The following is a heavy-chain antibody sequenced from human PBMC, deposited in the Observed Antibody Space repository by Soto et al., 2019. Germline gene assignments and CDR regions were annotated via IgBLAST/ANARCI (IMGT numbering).Heavy chain of an antibody. CDR2: IMPVFATP. Sequence: QVQLVQSGAEVKKPGSSVKVSCKASGGTFSTSAISWGRQAPGHGLEWVGGIMPVFATPDYAQKFQGRVTISADESTTTAYLELTSLRTDDTAVYYCARDKDRQQLGGNYYYILDVWGQGTAIIVSS. CDR1: GGTFSTSA. CDR3: ARDKDRQQLGGNYYYILDV. V-gene: IGHV1-69*12. J-gene: IGHJ6*02. D-gene: IGHD3-3*02.